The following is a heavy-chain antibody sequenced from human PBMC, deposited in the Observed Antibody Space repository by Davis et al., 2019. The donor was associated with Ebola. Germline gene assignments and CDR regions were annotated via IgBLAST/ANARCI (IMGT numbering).Heavy chain of an antibody. V-gene: IGHV1-3*01. D-gene: IGHD2-21*01. J-gene: IGHJ6*02. CDR2: INAGNGNT. CDR3: ARVQYCGGDCFFYYYYGMDV. Sequence: AASVKVSCKASGYTFTSYAMHWVRQAPGQRLEWMGWINAGNGNTNYAQKLQGRVTMTTDTSTSTAYMEVRSLRSDDTAVYYCARVQYCGGDCFFYYYYGMDVWGQGTTVTVSS. CDR1: GYTFTSYA.